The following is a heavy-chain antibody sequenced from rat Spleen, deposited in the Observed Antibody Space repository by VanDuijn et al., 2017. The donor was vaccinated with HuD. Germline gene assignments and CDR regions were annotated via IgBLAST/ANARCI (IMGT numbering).Heavy chain of an antibody. J-gene: IGHJ3*01. CDR1: GFTLNNYW. CDR3: VRHGYGGYSGPFAY. V-gene: IGHV5-31*01. D-gene: IGHD1-11*01. CDR2: ITNSAGST. Sequence: EVQLVESGGGLVQPGRSLKLSCVASGFTLNNYWMTWIRQAPGKGLEWVASITNSAGSTYYPDSVKGRFTISRDTAENTLYLQMGSLRSEDTATYYCVRHGYGGYSGPFAYWGQGTLVTVSS.